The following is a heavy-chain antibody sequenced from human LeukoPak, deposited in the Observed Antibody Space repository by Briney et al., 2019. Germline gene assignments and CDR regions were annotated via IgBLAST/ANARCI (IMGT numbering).Heavy chain of an antibody. CDR1: GYTFTSYG. Sequence: ASVKVSCTASGYTFTSYGISWVRQAPGQGLEWMGWISAYNGNTNYAQKLQGRVTMTTDTSTSTAYMELRSLRSDDTAVYYCARHTDYDSSAHHDSSGYQFDYWGQGTLVTVSS. CDR3: ARHTDYDSSAHHDSSGYQFDY. V-gene: IGHV1-18*01. D-gene: IGHD3-22*01. CDR2: ISAYNGNT. J-gene: IGHJ4*02.